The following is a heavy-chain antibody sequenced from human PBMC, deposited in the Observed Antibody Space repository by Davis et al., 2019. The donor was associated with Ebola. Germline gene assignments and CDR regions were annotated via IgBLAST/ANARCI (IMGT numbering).Heavy chain of an antibody. D-gene: IGHD4-17*01. CDR3: ARGDNDYGDYFDY. Sequence: PSETLSLTCAVYGGSFSGYYWSWIRQPPGKGLEWIGEINHSGSTNYNPSLKSRVTISVDTSKNQFSLKLSSVTAADTAVYYCARGDNDYGDYFDYWGQGTLVTVSS. CDR1: GGSFSGYY. J-gene: IGHJ4*02. CDR2: INHSGST. V-gene: IGHV4-34*01.